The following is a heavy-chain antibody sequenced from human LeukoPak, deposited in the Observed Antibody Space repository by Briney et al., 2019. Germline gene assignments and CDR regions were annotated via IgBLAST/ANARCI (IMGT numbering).Heavy chain of an antibody. V-gene: IGHV3-9*01. CDR2: DHI. Sequence: PGGSLRLSCECSGFIFDDYDMQWVRQAPARGLEWGSSDHIDSEDSVKGRFAVCRDNAKNSVYLQINSVRPEDTALYFCAKDFGAAVAGTGGALDVWGQGVMVTVSS. CDR1: GFIFDDYD. J-gene: IGHJ3*01. D-gene: IGHD6-19*01. CDR3: AKDFGAAVAGTGGALDV.